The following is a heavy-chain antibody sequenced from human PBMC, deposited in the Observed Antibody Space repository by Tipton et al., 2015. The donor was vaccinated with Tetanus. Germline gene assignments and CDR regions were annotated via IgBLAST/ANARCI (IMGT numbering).Heavy chain of an antibody. V-gene: IGHV4-59*02. CDR1: GDSVSGYY. Sequence: TLSLTCTVSGDSVSGYYWSWIRQPPGEGLEWVGYVYYTGDTNYNPSLKSRVTISMDRSENQISLKMTSVTAADTAVYYCAGVTAQRTELYFEHWGQGTQVTVSS. J-gene: IGHJ1*01. CDR2: VYYTGDT. CDR3: AGVTAQRTELYFEH. D-gene: IGHD2-8*02.